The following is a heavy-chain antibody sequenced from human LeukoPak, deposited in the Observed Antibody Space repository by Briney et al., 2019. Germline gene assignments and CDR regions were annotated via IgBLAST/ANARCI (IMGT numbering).Heavy chain of an antibody. V-gene: IGHV3-7*01. CDR1: GFSFSRYW. Sequence: GGSLRLSCEASGFSFSRYWMSWVRQAPVRGLEWVANIKPDGSEIYYVDSVKGRFTIFRDNAKNAVYLHMNSLRPEDTAIYYCERDKVEGPTKFDSWGQGIRVTVSS. CDR2: IKPDGSEI. CDR3: ERDKVEGPTKFDS. J-gene: IGHJ5*01. D-gene: IGHD5-24*01.